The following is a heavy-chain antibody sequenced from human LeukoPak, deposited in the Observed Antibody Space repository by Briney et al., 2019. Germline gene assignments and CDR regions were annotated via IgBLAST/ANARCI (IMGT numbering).Heavy chain of an antibody. CDR2: IRYDGSNK. V-gene: IGHV3-30*02. D-gene: IGHD3-10*01. CDR1: GFTFSSYG. CDR3: ASRKGITMVRGAPDAFDI. Sequence: GGSLRLSCAASGFTFSSYGMHWVRQAPGKGLEWVAFIRYDGSNKYYADSVKGRFTISRDNAKNSLYLQMNSLRAEDTAVYYCASRKGITMVRGAPDAFDIWGQGTMVTVSS. J-gene: IGHJ3*02.